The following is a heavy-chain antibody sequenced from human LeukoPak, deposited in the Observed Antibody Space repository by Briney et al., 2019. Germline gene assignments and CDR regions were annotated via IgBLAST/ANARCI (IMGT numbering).Heavy chain of an antibody. CDR1: GYTFTGYY. CDR2: INPNSGAT. V-gene: IGHV1-2*02. CDR3: ARVPTYREPGGNWFDP. J-gene: IGHJ5*02. D-gene: IGHD1-26*01. Sequence: ASVKVSCKASGYTFTGYYIHWVRLAPGQGFEWMGWINPNSGATNYARKFQGRVTMTRDTSISTAYMELSWLRSDDTAVYYCARVPTYREPGGNWFDPWGQGTLVTVSS.